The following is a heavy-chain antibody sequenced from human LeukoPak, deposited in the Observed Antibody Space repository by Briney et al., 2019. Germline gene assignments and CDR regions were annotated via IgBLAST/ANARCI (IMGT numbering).Heavy chain of an antibody. D-gene: IGHD2-2*01. CDR1: GYSISSGYY. V-gene: IGHV4-38-2*02. CDR3: ARHAGYCSSTSCYRAFTDDYRYYYYYMDV. Sequence: SETLSLTCTVSGYSISSGYYWGWIRQPPGNGLEWIGSIYHSGSTYYNPSLKSRVTISVDTSKNQFSLKLSSVTAADTVVYYCARHAGYCSSTSCYRAFTDDYRYYYYYMDVWGKGTMVTISS. J-gene: IGHJ6*03. CDR2: IYHSGST.